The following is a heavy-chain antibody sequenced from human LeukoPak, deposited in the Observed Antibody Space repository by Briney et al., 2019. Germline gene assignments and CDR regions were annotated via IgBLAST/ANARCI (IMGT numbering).Heavy chain of an antibody. V-gene: IGHV3-23*01. CDR3: ASHERGYSYGPDY. D-gene: IGHD5-18*01. CDR2: ITGSGGTT. J-gene: IGHJ4*02. CDR1: GFTFSSSA. Sequence: GGSLRLSCAASGFTFSSSAMSWVRQAPGKGLEWVSAITGSGGTTYYADSVKGRFTISRDTSKNTLYLQMNSLRAEDTAVYYCASHERGYSYGPDYWGQGTLVTVSS.